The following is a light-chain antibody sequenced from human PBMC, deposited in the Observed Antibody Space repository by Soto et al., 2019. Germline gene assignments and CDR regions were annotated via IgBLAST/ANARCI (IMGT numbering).Light chain of an antibody. CDR1: QSVSSSY. CDR3: QQYGTSPRT. V-gene: IGKV3-20*01. J-gene: IGKJ1*01. Sequence: IVLTQSPGTLSLSPGERATLSCRASQSVSSSYLAWYQQKPGQAPRLLIYDASSRATGIPDRFNGSGSGTDFTLTIRRLEPEDFAVYYCQQYGTSPRTFGQGTEVDIK. CDR2: DAS.